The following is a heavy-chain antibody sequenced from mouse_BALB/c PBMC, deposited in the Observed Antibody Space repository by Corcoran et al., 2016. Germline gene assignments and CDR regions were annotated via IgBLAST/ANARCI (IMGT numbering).Heavy chain of an antibody. J-gene: IGHJ2*01. CDR2: IDPFNGGT. CDR1: GYTFTSYV. D-gene: IGHD1-1*01. Sequence: EVQLQQSGPELVKPGASVKMSCKASGYTFTSYVMHWVKQKPGQGLEWIGYIDPFNGGTSYNQKFKGKATLTVDKSSSTAYMHLSSLTSEDSAVYYCARGEFITTVVGDYWGQGTTLTVSS. CDR3: ARGEFITTVVGDY. V-gene: IGHV1S136*01.